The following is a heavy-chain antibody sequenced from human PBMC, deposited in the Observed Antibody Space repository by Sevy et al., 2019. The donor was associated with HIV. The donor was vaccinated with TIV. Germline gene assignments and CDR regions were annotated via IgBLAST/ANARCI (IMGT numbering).Heavy chain of an antibody. Sequence: ASVKVSCKASGYTFTGYYMHWVRQAPGQGLEWMGRINPNSGGTNYAQKFQGRVTMTSDTSISTAYMELSRLRSDDTAVYYCARGAVAGTSYYYYGMDVWGQGTTVTVSS. CDR3: ARGAVAGTSYYYYGMDV. D-gene: IGHD6-19*01. V-gene: IGHV1-2*06. CDR2: INPNSGGT. J-gene: IGHJ6*02. CDR1: GYTFTGYY.